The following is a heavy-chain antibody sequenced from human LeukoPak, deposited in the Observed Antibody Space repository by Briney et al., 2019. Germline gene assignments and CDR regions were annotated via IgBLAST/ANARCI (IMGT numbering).Heavy chain of an antibody. J-gene: IGHJ6*03. CDR1: GFTFRSYA. CDR2: FSGSGGNT. V-gene: IGHV3-23*01. Sequence: QPGGSLRLSCAASGFTFRSYAMSWVRQAPGKGLEWVSGFSGSGGNTYYADSVMGRFTVSRDNSKNTLYLQMKSLRAEDTAVYYCAKGVAYNTYYMDVWGKGTTVTVSS. CDR3: AKGVAYNTYYMDV. D-gene: IGHD1-1*01.